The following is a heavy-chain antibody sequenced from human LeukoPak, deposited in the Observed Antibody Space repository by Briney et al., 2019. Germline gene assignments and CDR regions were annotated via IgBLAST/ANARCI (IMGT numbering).Heavy chain of an antibody. Sequence: ASVKVSCKASGYTFTGYYMHWVRQAPGQGLEWMGWINPNSGGTNYAQKFQGRVTITADESTSTAYMELSSLRSEDTAVYYCARGITMVRGVRHRSYDGMDVWGQGTTVTVSS. J-gene: IGHJ6*02. CDR3: ARGITMVRGVRHRSYDGMDV. D-gene: IGHD3-10*01. V-gene: IGHV1-2*02. CDR2: INPNSGGT. CDR1: GYTFTGYY.